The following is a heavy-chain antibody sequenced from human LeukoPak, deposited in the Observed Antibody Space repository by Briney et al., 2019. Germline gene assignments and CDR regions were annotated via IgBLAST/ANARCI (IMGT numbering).Heavy chain of an antibody. Sequence: SETLSLTCAVYGGPFSGYYWSWIRQPPGKGLEWIGEINHSGSTNYNPSLKSRVTISVDTSKNQFSLKLSSVTAADTAVYYCARGIAEVLGLFDYWGQGTLVTVSS. D-gene: IGHD6-13*01. J-gene: IGHJ4*02. CDR3: ARGIAEVLGLFDY. V-gene: IGHV4-34*01. CDR1: GGPFSGYY. CDR2: INHSGST.